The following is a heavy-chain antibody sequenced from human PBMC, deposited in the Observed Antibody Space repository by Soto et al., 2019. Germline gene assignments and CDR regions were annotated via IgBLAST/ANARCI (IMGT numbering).Heavy chain of an antibody. Sequence: QITLKESGPTLVKPTQTLTLTCTFSGFSLSTSGVGVGWIRQPPGKALEWLALIYWDDDKRYSPSLKSRLTITKDTSKNQVVLTMTTMDPVDTATYYCAHARDGYNAFDIWGQGTMVTVSS. CDR3: AHARDGYNAFDI. CDR2: IYWDDDK. CDR1: GFSLSTSGVG. V-gene: IGHV2-5*02. J-gene: IGHJ3*02. D-gene: IGHD5-12*01.